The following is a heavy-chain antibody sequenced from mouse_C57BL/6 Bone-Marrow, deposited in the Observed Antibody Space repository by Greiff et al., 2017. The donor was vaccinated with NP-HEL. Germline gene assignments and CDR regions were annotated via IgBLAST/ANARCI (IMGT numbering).Heavy chain of an antibody. D-gene: IGHD4-1*01. CDR2: IDPSDSYT. Sequence: VQLQQPGAELVMPGASVKLSCKASGYTFTSYWMHWVKQRPGQGLEWIGEIDPSDSYTNYNQKVKGKSTLTVDKSSSTAYMQLSSLSSEDSAVYYCARELGRFEYWGQGTTLTVSS. J-gene: IGHJ2*01. CDR1: GYTFTSYW. V-gene: IGHV1-69*01. CDR3: ARELGRFEY.